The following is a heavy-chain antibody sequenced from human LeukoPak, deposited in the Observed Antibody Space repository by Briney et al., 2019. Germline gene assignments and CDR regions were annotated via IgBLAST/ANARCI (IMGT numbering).Heavy chain of an antibody. D-gene: IGHD3-16*02. J-gene: IGHJ4*02. CDR1: GVTFRIYG. V-gene: IGHV3-23*01. CDR3: VASETSIWGSYPLY. Sequence: HTGGSLRLSCAASGVTFRIYGMSWVRQAPGKGLECVSGISGSGGTTNYAESVKGRFTISRDNSKNTLYLQMSSLRAEDTAVYYCVASETSIWGSYPLYWGQGTLVTVSS. CDR2: ISGSGGTT.